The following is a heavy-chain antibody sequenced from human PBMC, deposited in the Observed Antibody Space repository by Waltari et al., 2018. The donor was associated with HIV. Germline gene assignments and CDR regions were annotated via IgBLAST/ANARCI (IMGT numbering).Heavy chain of an antibody. Sequence: EVKLVASGGGLVQPGGSVRLSCAASGFTFSSYEMNWVRQAPGKGLEWISYISSSGSSIYYADSVKGRFTISRDNGKKSLYRQMNILRAEDTAVYYCAKVREKQLWLRNWDFDLWGRGTLVTVSS. V-gene: IGHV3-48*03. CDR3: AKVREKQLWLRNWDFDL. CDR1: GFTFSSYE. CDR2: ISSSGSSI. D-gene: IGHD5-18*01. J-gene: IGHJ2*01.